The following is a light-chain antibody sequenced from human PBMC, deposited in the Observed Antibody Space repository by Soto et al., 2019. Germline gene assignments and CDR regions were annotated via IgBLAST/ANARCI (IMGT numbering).Light chain of an antibody. CDR3: QETHITPQT. CDR2: AAT. Sequence: DVQMTQSPSSLSASVGDRVTITCRASQSVSTYLNWYQQKSGKAPKLLIYAATTLQSGVPSRFSGAGSGTDCNLTISSLQPEDFATYYCQETHITPQTFGPGTKVEVK. V-gene: IGKV1-39*01. J-gene: IGKJ1*01. CDR1: QSVSTY.